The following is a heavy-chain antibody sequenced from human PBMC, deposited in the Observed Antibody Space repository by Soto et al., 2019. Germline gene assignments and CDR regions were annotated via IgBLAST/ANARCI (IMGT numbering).Heavy chain of an antibody. CDR2: IYYSGTT. V-gene: IGHV4-31*03. CDR3: AASCVACGGFNYYGMDV. Sequence: SETLSLTCTVSGGSISSGGYYWYWIRQHPGKGLEWIGYIYYSGTTYYNLSLKSRVTISVDTSKNQFSLKLSSVTAADTAVYYCAASCVACGGFNYYGMDVWGQGTTVTVSS. J-gene: IGHJ6*02. D-gene: IGHD2-21*01. CDR1: GGSISSGGYY.